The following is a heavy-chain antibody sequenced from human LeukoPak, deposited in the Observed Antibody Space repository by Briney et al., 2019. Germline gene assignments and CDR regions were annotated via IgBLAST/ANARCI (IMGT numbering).Heavy chain of an antibody. CDR1: GYTFTGYY. CDR2: VNSNSGGT. Sequence: ASVKVSCKASGYTFTGYYIHWVRQAPGQGLEWMGWVNSNSGGTNYAQNFQDRVTMTRDTSISTAFMELTSLRSDDTALYYCARWRYSSGWSPDDYWGQGTLVTVSS. D-gene: IGHD6-19*01. V-gene: IGHV1-2*02. CDR3: ARWRYSSGWSPDDY. J-gene: IGHJ4*02.